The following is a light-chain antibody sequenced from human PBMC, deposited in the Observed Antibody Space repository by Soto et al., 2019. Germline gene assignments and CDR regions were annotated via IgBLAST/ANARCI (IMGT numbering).Light chain of an antibody. V-gene: IGLV2-14*01. Sequence: QSVLTQPASVSGSPGQSITISCTGTISDVGGYNYVSWYQQHPGKAPKLMIYDVSNRPSGVSNRFSGSKSGNTASLTISGLQAEDEADYYCSSYTSSSTQVFGTGTTVTV. CDR2: DVS. J-gene: IGLJ1*01. CDR1: ISDVGGYNY. CDR3: SSYTSSSTQV.